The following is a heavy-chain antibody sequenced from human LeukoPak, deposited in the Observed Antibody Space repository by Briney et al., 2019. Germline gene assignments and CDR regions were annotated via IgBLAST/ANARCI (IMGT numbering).Heavy chain of an antibody. CDR1: GGSISSGGYY. V-gene: IGHV4-31*03. CDR2: IYYSGST. Sequence: MPSETLSLTCTVSGGSISSGGYYWSWIRQHPGKGLEWIGYIYYSGSTYYNPSLKSRVTISVDTSKNQFSLKLSSVTAADTAVYYCARDPSRGKGYGMDVWGQGTTVTVSS. J-gene: IGHJ6*02. D-gene: IGHD6-6*01. CDR3: ARDPSRGKGYGMDV.